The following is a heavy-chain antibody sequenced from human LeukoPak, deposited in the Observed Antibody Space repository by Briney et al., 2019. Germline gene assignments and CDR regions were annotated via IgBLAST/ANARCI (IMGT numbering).Heavy chain of an antibody. CDR1: GFTFSSYA. CDR3: ARDRGGSYSAIDY. J-gene: IGHJ4*02. CDR2: ISYDGSNK. Sequence: GGSLRLSCAASGFTFSSYAMHWVRQAPGKGLEWVAVISYDGSNKYYADSVKGRFTISRDNAEKSLYLQMNSLRAEDTAVYYCARDRGGSYSAIDYWGQGTLVTVSS. V-gene: IGHV3-30*07. D-gene: IGHD2-15*01.